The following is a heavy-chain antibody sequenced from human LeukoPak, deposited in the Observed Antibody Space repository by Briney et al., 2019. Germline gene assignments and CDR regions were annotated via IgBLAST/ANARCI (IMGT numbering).Heavy chain of an antibody. V-gene: IGHV3-30*02. CDR1: GFTFSSYG. CDR3: AKGPQVGSGYHPDY. J-gene: IGHJ4*02. D-gene: IGHD3-22*01. Sequence: PGGSLRLSCAASGFTFSSYGMHWVRQAPGKGLEWVAFIRYDGSNKYYADSVKGRFTISRDNSKNTLYVQMNSLGVEDTAVYYCAKGPQVGSGYHPDYWGQGTLVTVSS. CDR2: IRYDGSNK.